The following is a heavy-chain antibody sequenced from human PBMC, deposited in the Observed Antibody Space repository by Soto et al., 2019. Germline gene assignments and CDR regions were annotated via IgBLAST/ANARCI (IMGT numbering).Heavy chain of an antibody. CDR3: TRASPGVIPSNFAY. Sequence: GGSLRLSCXASGFTFGDYAMSWFRQAPGKGLEWVGFIRSKAYGGTTEYAASVKGRFTISRDDSKSIAYLQMNSLKTEDTAVYYRTRASPGVIPSNFAYWGQGTLVTVSS. J-gene: IGHJ4*02. CDR2: IRSKAYGGTT. CDR1: GFTFGDYA. V-gene: IGHV3-49*03. D-gene: IGHD3-10*01.